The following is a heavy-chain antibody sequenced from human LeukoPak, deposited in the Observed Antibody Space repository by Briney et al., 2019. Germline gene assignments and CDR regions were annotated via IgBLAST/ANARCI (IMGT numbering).Heavy chain of an antibody. CDR3: ARDRGLHAFDI. J-gene: IGHJ3*02. Sequence: SETLSLTCTVSGGSISSYYWSWIRQPPGKGLEWIGYIYYSGSTNYNPSLKSRVTISVDTSKNQFSLKLSSVTAADTAVYYCARDRGLHAFDIWGQGTMGTVSS. V-gene: IGHV4-59*13. CDR2: IYYSGST. CDR1: GGSISSYY.